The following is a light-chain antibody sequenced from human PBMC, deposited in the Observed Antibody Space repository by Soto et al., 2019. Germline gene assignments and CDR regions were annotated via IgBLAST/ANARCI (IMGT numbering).Light chain of an antibody. Sequence: EIVLTQSPGTLSLSPGERATLSCRASQSVSSSYLAWYQQKPGQAPRLLIYGASSRATGVPARFSGNGSETEFSLTISGLQSDDFALYYCQQYNKWPPWTFGQGTKVDIK. CDR3: QQYNKWPPWT. CDR2: GAS. CDR1: QSVSSSY. V-gene: IGKV3-15*01. J-gene: IGKJ1*01.